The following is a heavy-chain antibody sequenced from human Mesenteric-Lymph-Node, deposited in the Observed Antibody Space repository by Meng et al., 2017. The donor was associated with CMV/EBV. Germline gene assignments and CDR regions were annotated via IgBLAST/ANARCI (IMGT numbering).Heavy chain of an antibody. CDR2: INAGNGNT. D-gene: IGHD5-18*01. CDR3: ATGDAAMFWYYFDY. Sequence: SGCTFTSYAMHWVRQAPGQRLEWMGWINAGNGNTQYSQKFQGRVTITRDTSASTAYMELSSLRSEDTAVYYCATGDAAMFWYYFDYWGQGTLVTVSS. CDR1: GCTFTSYA. V-gene: IGHV1-3*01. J-gene: IGHJ4*02.